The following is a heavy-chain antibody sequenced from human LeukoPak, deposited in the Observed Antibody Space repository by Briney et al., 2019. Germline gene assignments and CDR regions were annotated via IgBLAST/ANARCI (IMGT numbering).Heavy chain of an antibody. D-gene: IGHD6-19*01. CDR3: TKLAVASADS. J-gene: IGHJ4*02. V-gene: IGHV3-48*03. CDR1: GFSFSSYE. CDR2: ISPSGSTK. Sequence: GGSPRLSCAASGFSFSSYEMNWVRQAPGKGLEWVSNISPSGSTKYYADSVKGRFTISRDNAKNSLYLQMNSLRAGDTGVYYCTKLAVASADSWGQGTLVTVSS.